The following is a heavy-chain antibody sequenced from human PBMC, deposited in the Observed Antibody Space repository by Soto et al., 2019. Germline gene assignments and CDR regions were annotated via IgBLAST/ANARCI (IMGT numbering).Heavy chain of an antibody. V-gene: IGHV3-30-3*01. CDR2: ISYDGSNK. J-gene: IGHJ1*01. D-gene: IGHD3-22*01. Sequence: GGSLRLSCAASGFTFSSYAMHWVRQAPGKGLEWVAVISYDGSNKYYADSVKGRFTISRDNAWNSLHLQMNSLRVEDTAVYYWARDGYDTSGDSEYFQYWGQGTLVTVSS. CDR1: GFTFSSYA. CDR3: ARDGYDTSGDSEYFQY.